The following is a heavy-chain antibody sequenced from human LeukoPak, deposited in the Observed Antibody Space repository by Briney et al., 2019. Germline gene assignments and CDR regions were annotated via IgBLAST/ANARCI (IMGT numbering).Heavy chain of an antibody. J-gene: IGHJ4*02. CDR3: ARVKWGATDY. CDR2: IYYSGST. D-gene: IGHD7-27*01. Sequence: SGTLSLTCTVSGGSISSYYWSWIRQPPGKGLEWIGYIYYSGSTNYNPSLKSRVTISVDTSKNQFSLKLSSVTAADTAVYYCARVKWGATDYWGQGTLVTVSS. CDR1: GGSISSYY. V-gene: IGHV4-59*01.